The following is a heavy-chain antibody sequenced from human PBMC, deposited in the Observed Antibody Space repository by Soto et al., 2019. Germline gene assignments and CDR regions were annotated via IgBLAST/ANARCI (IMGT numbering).Heavy chain of an antibody. CDR1: GYTFSTYY. J-gene: IGHJ4*02. D-gene: IGHD3-16*01. Sequence: ASVKVSCKASGYTFSTYYMHWVRQAPGQGLEWMGIINPSRGTTNYAQKFQGRLTMSRDTSANTVYMELSSLRSEDTAVYFCARDLIPTGEFSLALGYWGQRTLVNVSS. CDR3: ARDLIPTGEFSLALGY. CDR2: INPSRGTT. V-gene: IGHV1-46*01.